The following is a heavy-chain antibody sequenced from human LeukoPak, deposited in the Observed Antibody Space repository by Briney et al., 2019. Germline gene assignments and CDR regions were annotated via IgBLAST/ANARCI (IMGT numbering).Heavy chain of an antibody. J-gene: IGHJ4*02. CDR2: IYSGGST. V-gene: IGHV3-53*01. Sequence: PGGSLSLSCAASGVTVSSNYRSWVRQAPGKGLEWVSVIYSGGSTYYADSVKGRFTISRDNSKNTLYLQMNSLRADDTAVYYCARGFPGYCFDCWGQGTLVTVSS. CDR1: GVTVSSNY. CDR3: ARGFPGYCFDC. D-gene: IGHD6-13*01.